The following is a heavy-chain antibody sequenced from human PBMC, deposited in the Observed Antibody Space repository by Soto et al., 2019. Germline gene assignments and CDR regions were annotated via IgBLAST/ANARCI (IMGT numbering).Heavy chain of an antibody. Sequence: GGARLSCASSGLTFSRYAMSWVRQAPGKGLEWVSAISGSGGSTYYADSVKGRFTISRDNSKNTLYLQMNSLRAEDTDVYYCAKPDSVDYDYVWGSYRFNAFDIWGQGTMVTV. D-gene: IGHD3-16*02. CDR1: GLTFSRYA. V-gene: IGHV3-23*01. CDR2: ISGSGGST. J-gene: IGHJ3*02. CDR3: AKPDSVDYDYVWGSYRFNAFDI.